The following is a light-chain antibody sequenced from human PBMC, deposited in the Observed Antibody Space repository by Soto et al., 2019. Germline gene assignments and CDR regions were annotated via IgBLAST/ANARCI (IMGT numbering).Light chain of an antibody. CDR3: LQYNSWDHQT. V-gene: IGKV1-5*01. CDR2: DAS. J-gene: IGKJ1*01. Sequence: DIQMTQSPSTLSASVGDRVSFTCRASQSINRWLAWYQQRPGRAPKLLIYDASSLESGVPSRFSGSGSATEFTLTSSGLQPDDFATDDCLQYNSWDHQTFGQETRVEFK. CDR1: QSINRW.